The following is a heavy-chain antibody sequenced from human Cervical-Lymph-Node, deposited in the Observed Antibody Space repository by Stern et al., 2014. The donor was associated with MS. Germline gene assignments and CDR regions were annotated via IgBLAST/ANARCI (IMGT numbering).Heavy chain of an antibody. CDR1: RYTYTSYN. J-gene: IGHJ4*02. D-gene: IGHD4-11*01. CDR2: INPSDGIT. V-gene: IGHV1-46*01. CDR3: AISNSDDY. Sequence: VQLVESGAEVKKPGASVKVSCKAFRYTYTSYNIHWVRQAPGQGLEWMGIINPSDGITNYTQKFQGRVTMTRDTSTGTVYMELSSLRSDDTAVYYCAISNSDDYWGQGTLGTVSS.